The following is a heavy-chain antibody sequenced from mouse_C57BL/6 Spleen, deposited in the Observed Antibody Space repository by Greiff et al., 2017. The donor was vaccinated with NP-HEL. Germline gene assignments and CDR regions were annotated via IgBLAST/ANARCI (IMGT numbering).Heavy chain of an antibody. Sequence: QVQLKQPGAELVKPGASVKMSCKASGYTFTSYWITWVKQRPGQGLEWIGDIYPGSGSTNYNEKFKSKATLTVDTSSSTAYMQLSSLTSEDSAVYYCARWDSSGSWFAYWGQGTLVTVSA. CDR1: GYTFTSYW. J-gene: IGHJ3*01. CDR3: ARWDSSGSWFAY. D-gene: IGHD3-2*02. CDR2: IYPGSGST. V-gene: IGHV1-55*01.